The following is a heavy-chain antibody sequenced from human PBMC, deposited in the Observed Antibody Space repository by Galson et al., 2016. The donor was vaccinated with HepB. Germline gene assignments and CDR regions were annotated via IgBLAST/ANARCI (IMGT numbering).Heavy chain of an antibody. CDR1: GGSFSGYH. J-gene: IGHJ3*01. Sequence: ETLSLTCAVYGGSFSGYHWSWIRQPPGKGLEWIGEINHSGSTNYNPSLKSRVIISIDTSKNQFSLKLSSVTAADTAAYYCARGPNFFRRRYYYDSSGALHVWGQGTLVTVSS. D-gene: IGHD3-22*01. CDR2: INHSGST. CDR3: ARGPNFFRRRYYYDSSGALHV. V-gene: IGHV4-34*01.